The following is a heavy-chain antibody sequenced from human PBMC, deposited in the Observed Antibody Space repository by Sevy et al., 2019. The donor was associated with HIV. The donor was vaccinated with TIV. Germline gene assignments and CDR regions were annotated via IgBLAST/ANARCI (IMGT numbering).Heavy chain of an antibody. J-gene: IGHJ3*02. V-gene: IGHV3-30-3*01. CDR3: AGAINPWGLRVNDAFDI. Sequence: GGSLRLSCAASGFAFSNYAMYWVRQAPGKGLEWVAVISYDGSNKYYADSVEGRFTISRDNFKNTLYLQMNSLRPEDTAVYYCAGAINPWGLRVNDAFDIWGQGTMVTVSS. CDR2: ISYDGSNK. D-gene: IGHD5-12*01. CDR1: GFAFSNYA.